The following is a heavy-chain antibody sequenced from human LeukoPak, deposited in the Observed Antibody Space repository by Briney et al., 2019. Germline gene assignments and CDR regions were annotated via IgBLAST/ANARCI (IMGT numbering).Heavy chain of an antibody. D-gene: IGHD6-19*01. CDR1: GFTFSSYA. J-gene: IGHJ6*02. V-gene: IGHV3-7*01. CDR3: ARDSAVATYYGVDV. CDR2: IQQDGSEK. Sequence: GGSLRLSCAASGFTFSSYAMSWVRQAPGKGLEWVANIQQDGSEKNYIDSVQGRFTISRDNAKTSLYLQMNSLRAEDTAVYYCARDSAVATYYGVDVWGQGTTVTVSS.